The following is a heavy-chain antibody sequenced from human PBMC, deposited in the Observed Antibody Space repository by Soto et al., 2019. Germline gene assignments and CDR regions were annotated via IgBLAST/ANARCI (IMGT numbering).Heavy chain of an antibody. CDR3: AIAQGSGFLVA. CDR1: GGSISSGDYY. Sequence: QVQLQESGPGLVKPSQTLSLTCTVSGGSISSGDYYWSWIRQPPGKGLEWIGYIYYSGSTYYNPSLKSRVTISVDPSKNQFALKLSSVTAAYTAVYYCAIAQGSGFLVAWGQGTLVTVSS. D-gene: IGHD3-10*01. CDR2: IYYSGST. V-gene: IGHV4-30-4*01. J-gene: IGHJ4*02.